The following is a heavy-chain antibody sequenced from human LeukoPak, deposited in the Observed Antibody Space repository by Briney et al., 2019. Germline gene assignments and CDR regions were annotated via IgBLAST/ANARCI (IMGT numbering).Heavy chain of an antibody. Sequence: SLRLSCAAAGFTLSSDSMNWVRQAPGKVLEWVSSISSSSSYIYYADSVKGRFTISRDNAKNSLYLQMNSLRAEDTAVYYCARGSPSLVDYWGQGTLVTVSS. CDR1: GFTLSSDS. CDR3: ARGSPSLVDY. D-gene: IGHD6-6*01. V-gene: IGHV3-21*01. CDR2: ISSSSSYI. J-gene: IGHJ4*02.